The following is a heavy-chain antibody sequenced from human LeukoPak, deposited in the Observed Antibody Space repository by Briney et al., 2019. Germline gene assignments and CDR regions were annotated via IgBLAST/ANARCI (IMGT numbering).Heavy chain of an antibody. V-gene: IGHV3-23*01. J-gene: IGHJ6*02. CDR1: GFTLSSYA. CDR2: ISGSGGST. CDR3: AKGRYFDWLDYYGMDV. Sequence: GGSLRLSRAASGFTLSSYAMSWVRQAPGKGLEWVSAISGSGGSTYYADSVKGRFTISRDNSKNTLYLQMNSLRAEDTAVYYCAKGRYFDWLDYYGMDVWGQGTTVTVSS. D-gene: IGHD3-9*01.